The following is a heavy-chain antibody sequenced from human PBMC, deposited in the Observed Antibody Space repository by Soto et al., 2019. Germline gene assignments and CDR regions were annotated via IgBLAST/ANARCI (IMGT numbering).Heavy chain of an antibody. CDR2: IYYSGST. CDR1: GGSISSYY. J-gene: IGHJ6*02. Sequence: SETLSLTCTVSGGSISSYYWSWIRQPPGKGLEWIGYIYYSGSTNYNPSLKSRVTISVDTSKNQFSLKLSSVTAADTAVYYCAREGVSSRWYNYYGIDVRGQGTTVTVSS. D-gene: IGHD6-13*01. V-gene: IGHV4-59*01. CDR3: AREGVSSRWYNYYGIDV.